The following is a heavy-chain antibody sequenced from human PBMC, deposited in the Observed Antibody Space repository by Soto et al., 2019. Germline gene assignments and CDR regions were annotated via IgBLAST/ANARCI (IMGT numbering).Heavy chain of an antibody. Sequence: QITLKESGPTLVKPTQTLTLTCTFSGFSLSTSGVGVGWIRQPPGKALEWLALIYWDDDKRYSPSLKSRLTIPRXXSXNXXVLRMTNMDPVDTATYYCARRLRIAAAGTGYYFDHWGQGTLVTVSS. J-gene: IGHJ4*02. D-gene: IGHD6-13*01. CDR1: GFSLSTSGVG. V-gene: IGHV2-5*02. CDR3: ARRLRIAAAGTGYYFDH. CDR2: IYWDDDK.